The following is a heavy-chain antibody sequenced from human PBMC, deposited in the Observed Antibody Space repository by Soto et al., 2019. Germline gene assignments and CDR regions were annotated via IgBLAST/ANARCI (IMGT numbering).Heavy chain of an antibody. J-gene: IGHJ4*02. CDR1: GGSFSGYY. CDR2: INHSGST. Sequence: SETLSLTCAVYGGSFSGYYWSWIRQPPGKGLEWIGEINHSGSTNYNPSLKSRVTISVDTSKNQFSLKLSSVTAADTAVYYCARGGYSYGLRPMGYWGQGTLVTVSS. CDR3: ARGGYSYGLRPMGY. D-gene: IGHD5-18*01. V-gene: IGHV4-34*01.